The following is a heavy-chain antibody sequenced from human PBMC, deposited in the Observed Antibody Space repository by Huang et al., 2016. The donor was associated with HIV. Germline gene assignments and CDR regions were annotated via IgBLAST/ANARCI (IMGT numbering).Heavy chain of an antibody. V-gene: IGHV4-61*01. J-gene: IGHJ4*02. CDR1: GGSLSSGPYY. Sequence: QVQLQESGPGLVKPSETLSLTCTVSGGSLSSGPYYWSWIRQPPGKGLEWIGHVYYYDNTNYNPSLKSRVTISLDMSKNQFSLKLRSVTAADTAVYFCARGRPYNCFDYWGQGALVTVSS. CDR3: ARGRPYNCFDY. D-gene: IGHD1-1*01. CDR2: VYYYDNT.